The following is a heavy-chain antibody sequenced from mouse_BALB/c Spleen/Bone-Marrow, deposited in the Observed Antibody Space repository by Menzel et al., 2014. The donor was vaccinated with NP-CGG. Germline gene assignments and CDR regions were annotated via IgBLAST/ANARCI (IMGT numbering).Heavy chain of an antibody. V-gene: IGHV2-9*01. CDR1: GFSLTTFG. CDR2: IWADGSK. J-gene: IGHJ4*01. Sequence: QVQLKESGPGLVAPSQSLSITCTVSGFSLTTFGVDWVRQPPGKGLEWLGVIWADGSKSYNSALMSRLSISKDNSRSQVFLKMNSLQTDDTAMYCSAKNSYDAMDYWGQGTSVTVSS. CDR3: AKNSYDAMDY.